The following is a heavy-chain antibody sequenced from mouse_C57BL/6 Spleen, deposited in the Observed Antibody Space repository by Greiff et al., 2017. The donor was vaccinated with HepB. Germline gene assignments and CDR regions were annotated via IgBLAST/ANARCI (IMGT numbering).Heavy chain of an antibody. CDR2: INPNNGGT. J-gene: IGHJ3*01. CDR1: GYTFTDYY. CDR3: ARGHLFAY. Sequence: EVQLQQSGPELVKPGASVKISCKASGYTFTDYYMNWVKQSHGKSLEWIGDINPNNGGTSYNQKFKGKATLTVDKSSSTAYMELRSLTSEDSAVYYCARGHLFAYWGQGTLVTVSA. D-gene: IGHD6-1*01. V-gene: IGHV1-26*01.